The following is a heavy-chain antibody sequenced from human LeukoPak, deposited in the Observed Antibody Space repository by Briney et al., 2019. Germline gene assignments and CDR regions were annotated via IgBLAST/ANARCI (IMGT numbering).Heavy chain of an antibody. J-gene: IGHJ6*02. CDR3: AREGIAARMDYYYGMDV. V-gene: IGHV3-7*01. D-gene: IGHD6-6*01. CDR1: GFTFSSYG. CDR2: IKQDGSEK. Sequence: GGSLRLSCAASGFTFSSYGMHWVRQAPGKGLEWVANIKQDGSEKYYVDSVKGRFTISRDNAKNSLYLQMNSLRAGDTAVYYCAREGIAARMDYYYGMDVWGQGTTVTVSS.